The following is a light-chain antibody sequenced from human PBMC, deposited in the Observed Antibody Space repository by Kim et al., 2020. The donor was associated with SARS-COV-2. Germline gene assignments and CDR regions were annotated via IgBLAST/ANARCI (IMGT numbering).Light chain of an antibody. CDR3: QQYDTLPLS. Sequence: DIQMTQSPSSLSASIGDRVSITCQASQDITTDLTWYQHKPGRAPRLLIYDATTLETGVPPRFSGNGSGKDFTFTISNLQPEDGGTYYCQQYDTLPLSFGGGTKVDIK. J-gene: IGKJ4*01. CDR1: QDITTD. V-gene: IGKV1-33*01. CDR2: DAT.